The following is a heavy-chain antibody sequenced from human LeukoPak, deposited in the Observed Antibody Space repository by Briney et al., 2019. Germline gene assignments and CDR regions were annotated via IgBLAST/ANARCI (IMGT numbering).Heavy chain of an antibody. CDR1: GYTLTELS. CDR3: ATDETYYYGSGSSY. J-gene: IGHJ4*02. V-gene: IGHV1-24*01. D-gene: IGHD3-10*01. Sequence: ASVKVSCKVSGYTLTELSMHWVRQAPGKGLEWMGGFDPEDGETIYAQKFQGRVTMTEDTSTDTAYMELSSLRSEDTAVYYCATDETYYYGSGSSYWGQGTLVTVSS. CDR2: FDPEDGET.